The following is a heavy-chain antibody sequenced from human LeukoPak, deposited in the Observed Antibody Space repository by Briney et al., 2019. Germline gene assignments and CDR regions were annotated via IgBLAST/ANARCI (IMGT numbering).Heavy chain of an antibody. D-gene: IGHD6-13*01. CDR2: IYYSGST. J-gene: IGHJ3*02. CDR3: ALYSSSWDAFDI. Sequence: PSQTLSLTCTVSGGSISSGGYYWSWIRQHPGKGLEWIGYIYYSGSTYYNPSLKSRVTISVDTSKNQFSLKLSSVTAADTAVYYCALYSSSWDAFDIWGQGTMVTVSS. V-gene: IGHV4-31*03. CDR1: GGSISSGGYY.